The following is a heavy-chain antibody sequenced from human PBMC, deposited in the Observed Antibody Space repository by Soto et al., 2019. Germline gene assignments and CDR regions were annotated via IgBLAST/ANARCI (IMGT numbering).Heavy chain of an antibody. CDR3: ARVRGETPTTVTIPSYGMDV. CDR1: GYTFTGSY. V-gene: IGHV1-2*07. Sequence: ASVKVSCKASGYTFTGSYMHWVRQAPGQGLEWMGWINPNRGGTNYAHKFQGRVTMTRDTSISTAYMELSRLRSDDTAVYYCARVRGETPTTVTIPSYGMDVWGQGTTFTVSS. CDR2: INPNRGGT. D-gene: IGHD4-17*01. J-gene: IGHJ6*02.